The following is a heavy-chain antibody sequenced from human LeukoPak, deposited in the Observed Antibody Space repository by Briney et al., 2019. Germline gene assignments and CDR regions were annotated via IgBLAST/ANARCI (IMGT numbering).Heavy chain of an antibody. Sequence: ASVKVSCKASGYTFTGYYMHWVRQAPGQGLEWMGRINPNSGGTNYAQKFQGRVTMTEDTSTDTAYMELSSLRSEDTAVYYCATSIAARLYYYYGMDVWGQGTTVTVSS. CDR3: ATSIAARLYYYYGMDV. D-gene: IGHD6-6*01. CDR1: GYTFTGYY. J-gene: IGHJ6*02. V-gene: IGHV1-2*06. CDR2: INPNSGGT.